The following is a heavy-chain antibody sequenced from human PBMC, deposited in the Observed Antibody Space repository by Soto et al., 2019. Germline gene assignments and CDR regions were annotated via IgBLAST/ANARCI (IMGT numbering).Heavy chain of an antibody. CDR2: IKQDGSKQ. Sequence: VQLVESGGTLVQPGESLRLSCTVSGFTFDAFWMTWVRQAPGKGLEWVANIKQDGSKQYYVDSVKGRFTISRDNAKSALYLQMNSLRVDDTAVYYCARGGYDFGAEDYWGQGTLVTVSS. CDR3: ARGGYDFGAEDY. J-gene: IGHJ4*02. V-gene: IGHV3-7*01. D-gene: IGHD3-3*01. CDR1: GFTFDAFW.